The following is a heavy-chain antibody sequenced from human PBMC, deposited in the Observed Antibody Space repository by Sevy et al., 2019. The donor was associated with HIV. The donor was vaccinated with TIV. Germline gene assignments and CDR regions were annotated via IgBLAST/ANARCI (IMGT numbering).Heavy chain of an antibody. Sequence: GGSLRLSCAASGFTFSSYWMSWVRQAPGKGLEWVANIKQDGSEKYYVDSVKGRFTISRDNAKNSLYLQMNSLRAEDTAVYYCARDGLAYSSSWAIRRGYGMDVWGQGTTVTVSS. J-gene: IGHJ6*02. CDR1: GFTFSSYW. CDR3: ARDGLAYSSSWAIRRGYGMDV. CDR2: IKQDGSEK. V-gene: IGHV3-7*01. D-gene: IGHD6-13*01.